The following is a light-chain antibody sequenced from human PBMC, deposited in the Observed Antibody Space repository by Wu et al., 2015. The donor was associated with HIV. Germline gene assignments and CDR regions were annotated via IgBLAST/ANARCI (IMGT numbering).Light chain of an antibody. J-gene: IGKJ1*01. Sequence: DIQMTQSPSTLSASVGERVTITCRAGESLSNRLAWYQQKPGKAPQLLIYWASTLETGAPSRFIGSGSETEFTLTITSLQPDDFATYYCQQYTSYSAWTFGLGTKVEIK. CDR1: ESLSNR. CDR3: QQYTSYSAWT. V-gene: IGKV1-5*03. CDR2: WAS.